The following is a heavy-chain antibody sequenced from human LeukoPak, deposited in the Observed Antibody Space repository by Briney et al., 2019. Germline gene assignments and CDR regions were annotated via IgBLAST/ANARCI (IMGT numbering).Heavy chain of an antibody. V-gene: IGHV3-7*04. CDR2: INQDGSEK. CDR1: GFTFNSHW. CDR3: ARGVDGYFDF. Sequence: GGSLRLSCAASGFTFNSHWMSWVRQAPGKGLEWVANINQDGSEKYYVNSVKGRFTISRDNAKNSLYLQMSSLRAEDTAVYYCARGVDGYFDFWGQGTLLTVSS. D-gene: IGHD2-8*01. J-gene: IGHJ4*02.